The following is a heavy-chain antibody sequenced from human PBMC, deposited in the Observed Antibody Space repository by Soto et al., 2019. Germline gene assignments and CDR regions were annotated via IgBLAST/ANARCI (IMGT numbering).Heavy chain of an antibody. D-gene: IGHD3-3*01. J-gene: IGHJ4*02. CDR1: GGSISSYY. V-gene: IGHV4-59*01. CDR2: IYYSGST. Sequence: SETLSLTCTVSGGSISSYYWSWIRQPPGKGLEWIGYIYYSGSTNYNPSLKSRVTISVDTSKNQFSLKLSSVTAADTAVYYCARGAETYYDFWSGYYPPMGFDYWGQGTLVTVYS. CDR3: ARGAETYYDFWSGYYPPMGFDY.